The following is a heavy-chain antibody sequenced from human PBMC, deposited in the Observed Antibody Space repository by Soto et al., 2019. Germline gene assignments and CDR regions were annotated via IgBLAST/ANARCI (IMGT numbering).Heavy chain of an antibody. CDR1: GYTLTELS. Sequence: ASVKVSCKVSGYTLTELSMHWVRQAPGKGLEWMGGFDPEDGETIYAQKFQGRVTMTEDTSTDTAYMELSSLRSEDTAVYYCATLRTYYYDSSGPKEYAFDIWGQATIVTVSS. CDR2: FDPEDGET. V-gene: IGHV1-24*01. J-gene: IGHJ3*02. CDR3: ATLRTYYYDSSGPKEYAFDI. D-gene: IGHD3-22*01.